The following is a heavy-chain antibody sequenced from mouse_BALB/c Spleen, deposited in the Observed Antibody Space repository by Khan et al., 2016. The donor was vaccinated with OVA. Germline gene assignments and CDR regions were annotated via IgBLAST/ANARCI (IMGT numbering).Heavy chain of an antibody. CDR3: AREVYGSNGEWFAY. J-gene: IGHJ3*01. D-gene: IGHD1-1*01. V-gene: IGHV5-6-5*01. CDR1: GFTFSTYA. CDR2: ISSGGTT. Sequence: EVQLQESGGGLVKPGGSLKLSCAASGFTFSTYAMSWVRQTPEKRLEWFASISSGGTTYYPDILKGRFTISRDNARNILYLQMSSLRSEDTAMYYCAREVYGSNGEWFAYWGQGTLVTVSA.